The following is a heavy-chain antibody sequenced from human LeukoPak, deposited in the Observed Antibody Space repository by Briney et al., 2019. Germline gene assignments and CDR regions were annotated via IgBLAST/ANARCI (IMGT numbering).Heavy chain of an antibody. CDR1: GFTFSSYW. CDR2: IKQDGSEK. Sequence: GGSLRLSCAASGFTFSSYWMSWVRQAPGKGLEWVANIKQDGSEKYYVDSVKGRFTISRDNAKNSLYLQMNSLRAEDTAVYYCARGDRVVAAPNWSDPWGQGTLVTVSS. J-gene: IGHJ5*02. V-gene: IGHV3-7*01. D-gene: IGHD2-15*01. CDR3: ARGDRVVAAPNWSDP.